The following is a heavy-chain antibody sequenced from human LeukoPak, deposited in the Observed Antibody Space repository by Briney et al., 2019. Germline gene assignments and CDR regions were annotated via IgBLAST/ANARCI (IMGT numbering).Heavy chain of an antibody. CDR3: AKEYCSNSVCHSLDY. D-gene: IGHD2-8*01. V-gene: IGHV3-30*04. Sequence: GGSLRLSCAASGFTFSSYAMHWVRQAPGKGLEWVAVISYDGSNKYYADSVKGRFTISRDNSKNTLYLQMNSLRAEDTAVYYCAKEYCSNSVCHSLDYWGQGTLVTVSS. CDR1: GFTFSSYA. J-gene: IGHJ4*02. CDR2: ISYDGSNK.